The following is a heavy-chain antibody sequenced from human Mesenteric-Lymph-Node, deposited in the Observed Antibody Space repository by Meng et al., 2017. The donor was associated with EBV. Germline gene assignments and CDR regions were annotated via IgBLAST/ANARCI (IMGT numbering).Heavy chain of an antibody. V-gene: IGHV4-34*01. CDR1: GGSFSGFY. J-gene: IGHJ4*02. Sequence: QVQVQGWGAGLLKPSATLSLTCAVSGGSFSGFYWSRVRQPPGKGLEWIGEINHIGSTSYNPSLKSRVTMSIDTSKNQFSLKLSSVTAADTAVYYCARGGGNYYIDYWGQGILVTVSS. CDR3: ARGGGNYYIDY. D-gene: IGHD1-26*01. CDR2: INHIGST.